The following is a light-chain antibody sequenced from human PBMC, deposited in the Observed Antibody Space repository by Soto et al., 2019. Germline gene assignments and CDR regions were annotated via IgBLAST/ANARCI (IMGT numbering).Light chain of an antibody. V-gene: IGKV1-5*01. CDR1: QRISNW. CDR3: QQYNSYS. Sequence: DIPMTQSPSTLPASVGDSVTITCRASQRISNWLAWYQPQPCAAPKVLIYHASNLQSGVPSRFSGSGSGTEFTLTISSLQPDDFATYYCQQYNSYSFGQGAKVDI. J-gene: IGKJ1*01. CDR2: HAS.